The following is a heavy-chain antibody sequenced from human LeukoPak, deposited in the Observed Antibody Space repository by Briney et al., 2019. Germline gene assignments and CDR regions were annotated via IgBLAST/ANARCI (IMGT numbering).Heavy chain of an antibody. V-gene: IGHV3-74*01. D-gene: IGHD1-26*01. CDR2: IYSDGSRS. Sequence: GGSLRLSCAGSGFTLSSNWMHWVRQGPGKGLVWVSRIYSDGSRSNYADSVKGRFTISGDNAKNTLYLQMNSLRAEDTAVYYCARSGRGGAFDIWGQGTMVTVSS. CDR3: ARSGRGGAFDI. J-gene: IGHJ3*02. CDR1: GFTLSSNW.